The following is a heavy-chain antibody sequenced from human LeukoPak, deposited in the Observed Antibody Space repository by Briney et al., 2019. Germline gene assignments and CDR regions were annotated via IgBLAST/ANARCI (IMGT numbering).Heavy chain of an antibody. Sequence: GGSLRLSCAASGFTFSSYGMHWVRQAPGKGLEWVAVISYDGSNKYYADSVKGRFTISRDNSKNTLYLQMNSLRAEDTVAYYCAHEYYDSSGYYSNWGQGTLVTVSS. CDR2: ISYDGSNK. CDR3: AHEYYDSSGYYSN. D-gene: IGHD3-22*01. CDR1: GFTFSSYG. V-gene: IGHV3-30*18. J-gene: IGHJ4*02.